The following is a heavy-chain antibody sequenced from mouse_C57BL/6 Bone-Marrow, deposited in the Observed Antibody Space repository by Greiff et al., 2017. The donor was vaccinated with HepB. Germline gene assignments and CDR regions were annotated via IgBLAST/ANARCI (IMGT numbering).Heavy chain of an antibody. D-gene: IGHD1-1*01. CDR1: GFTFSDYY. V-gene: IGHV5-12*01. CDR3: ARHSYDSSGYFDV. J-gene: IGHJ1*03. CDR2: ISNGGGST. Sequence: EVMLVESGGGLVQPGGSLKLSCAASGFTFSDYYMYWVRQTPEKRLEWVAYISNGGGSTYYPDTVKGRFTISRDNAKNTLYLQMSRLKSEDTAMYYSARHSYDSSGYFDVWGTGTTATVSS.